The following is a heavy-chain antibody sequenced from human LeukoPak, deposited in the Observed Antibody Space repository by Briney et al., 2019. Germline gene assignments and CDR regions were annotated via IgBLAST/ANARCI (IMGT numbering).Heavy chain of an antibody. CDR1: GGSISSYY. D-gene: IGHD3-3*02. CDR2: IYYSGST. V-gene: IGHV4-59*08. CDR3: ARRRLAPDYYYSYMDV. Sequence: SETLSLTCTVSGGSISSYYWSWIRQPPGKGLEWIGYIYYSGSTNYNPSLKSRVTISVDTSKNQFSLKLSSVTAADTAVYYCARRRLAPDYYYSYMDVWGKGTTVTVSS. J-gene: IGHJ6*03.